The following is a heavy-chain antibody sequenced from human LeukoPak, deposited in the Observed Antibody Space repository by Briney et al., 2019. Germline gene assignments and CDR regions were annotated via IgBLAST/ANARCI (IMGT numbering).Heavy chain of an antibody. J-gene: IGHJ6*02. Sequence: ASVKVSGKASGYTFTSYYIHWVRQAPGQGLEWMGIINPSGDITSYAQKFQGRVTLTRDTSTSTGYMEVSSLRSEDTAVYYCARDNYGDRYYYYGMDVWGQGTTVTVSS. D-gene: IGHD4-17*01. V-gene: IGHV1-46*01. CDR2: INPSGDIT. CDR3: ARDNYGDRYYYYGMDV. CDR1: GYTFTSYY.